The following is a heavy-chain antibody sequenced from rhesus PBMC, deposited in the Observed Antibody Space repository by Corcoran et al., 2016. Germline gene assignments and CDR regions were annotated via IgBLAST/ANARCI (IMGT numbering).Heavy chain of an antibody. CDR1: GGSISSSY. Sequence: QLQLQESGPGLVKPSETLSVTCAVFGGSISSSYWSWIRPAPGKGLEWIGCIYGSGSSTNYNPSLKSRVTLSVDTSKNQFSLKLSSVTAADTAVYYCAREGGYRPFDYWGQGVLVTVSS. V-gene: IGHV4-169*02. J-gene: IGHJ4*01. D-gene: IGHD5-24*01. CDR3: AREGGYRPFDY. CDR2: IYGSGSST.